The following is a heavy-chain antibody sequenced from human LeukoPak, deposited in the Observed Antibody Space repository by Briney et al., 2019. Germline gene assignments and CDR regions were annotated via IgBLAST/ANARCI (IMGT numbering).Heavy chain of an antibody. CDR2: INPNSGGT. CDR1: GYTFTSYG. CDR3: ARDPTTSVFRTPADY. D-gene: IGHD1-7*01. J-gene: IGHJ4*02. V-gene: IGHV1-2*02. Sequence: ASVKVSCKASGYTFTSYGISWVRQAPGQGLEWMGWINPNSGGTNYAQKFQGRVTMTRDTSISTAYMELSRLRSDDTAVYYCARDPTTSVFRTPADYWGQGTLITVSS.